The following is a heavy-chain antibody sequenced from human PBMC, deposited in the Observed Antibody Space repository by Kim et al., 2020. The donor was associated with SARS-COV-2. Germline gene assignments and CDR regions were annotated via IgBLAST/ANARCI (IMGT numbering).Heavy chain of an antibody. J-gene: IGHJ4*02. CDR1: GGSVSSGSYY. CDR2: IYYSGST. CDR3: ARGIPVATIHFDY. D-gene: IGHD5-12*01. Sequence: SETLSLTCTVSGGSVSSGSYYWSWIRQPPGKGLEWIGYIYYSGSTNYNPSLKSRVTISVDTSKNQFSLKLSFVTAADTAVYYCARGIPVATIHFDYWGQGTLVTVSS. V-gene: IGHV4-61*01.